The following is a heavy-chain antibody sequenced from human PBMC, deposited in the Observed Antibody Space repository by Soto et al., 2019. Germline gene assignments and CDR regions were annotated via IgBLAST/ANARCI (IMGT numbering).Heavy chain of an antibody. J-gene: IGHJ6*02. CDR3: ARCDSRGLGYYYYGMDV. CDR2: IYTSGST. V-gene: IGHV4-4*07. Sequence: SETLSLTCTVPGGSISSYYWSWIRQPAGKGLEWIGRIYTSGSTNYNPSLKSRVTMSVDTSKNQFSLKLSSVTAADTAVYYCARCDSRGLGYYYYGMDVWGQGTTVTVSS. D-gene: IGHD6-13*01. CDR1: GGSISSYY.